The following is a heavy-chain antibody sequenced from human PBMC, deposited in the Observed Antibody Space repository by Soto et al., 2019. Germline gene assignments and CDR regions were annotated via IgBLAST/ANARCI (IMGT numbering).Heavy chain of an antibody. CDR3: AREAAYYPLDY. CDR2: TSFDEGNK. Sequence: QVQLVESGGGVVQPGRSLRLSCAASGFTFSHSAMHWVRQAPGKGLEWVAVTSFDEGNKYYADSVKGRFTISRDNSKNTLFLQMNSLRVEDTAVYYCAREAAYYPLDYWGQGTLVTVSS. V-gene: IGHV3-30*04. CDR1: GFTFSHSA. D-gene: IGHD3-10*01. J-gene: IGHJ4*02.